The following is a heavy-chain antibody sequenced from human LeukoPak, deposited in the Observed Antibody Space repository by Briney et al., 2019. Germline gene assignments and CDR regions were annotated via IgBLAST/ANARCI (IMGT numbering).Heavy chain of an antibody. V-gene: IGHV4-39*01. CDR3: ARRRLTIAAAGTPFDY. CDR2: IYYSGST. Sequence: SETLSLTCTVSGDSISSGGYYWSWIRQPPGKGLEWIGYIYYSGSTYYNPSLKSRVTISVDTSKNQFSLKLSSVTAADTAVYYCARRRLTIAAAGTPFDYWGQGTLVTVSS. CDR1: GDSISSGGYY. J-gene: IGHJ4*02. D-gene: IGHD6-13*01.